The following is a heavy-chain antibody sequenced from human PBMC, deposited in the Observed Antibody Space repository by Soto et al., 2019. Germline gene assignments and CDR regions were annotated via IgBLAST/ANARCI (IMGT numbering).Heavy chain of an antibody. CDR2: IIPILGIA. CDR1: GGTFSSYT. D-gene: IGHD1-1*01. CDR3: ARSLDVGYNLKTDY. J-gene: IGHJ4*02. V-gene: IGHV1-69*02. Sequence: ASLKVSCKASGGTFSSYTISWVRQAPGQGLEWMGRIIPILGIANYAQKFQGRVTITADKSTSTAYMELSSLRSEDTAVYYCARSLDVGYNLKTDYWGQGTLVTVSS.